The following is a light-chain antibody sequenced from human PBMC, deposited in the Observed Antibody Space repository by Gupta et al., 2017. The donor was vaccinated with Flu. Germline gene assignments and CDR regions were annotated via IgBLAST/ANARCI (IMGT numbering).Light chain of an antibody. CDR1: EKINTY. J-gene: IGKJ2*01. Sequence: IQMTQSPSSLYASVGDRVTITRRASEKINTYLNWYRQRPGESPRLMVYSASNVQGGVPSRFSGAGSATDFRLTITRRLPVDFATYYCQHTYFCPNTFGQGTK. CDR2: SAS. V-gene: IGKV1-39*01. CDR3: QHTYFCPNT.